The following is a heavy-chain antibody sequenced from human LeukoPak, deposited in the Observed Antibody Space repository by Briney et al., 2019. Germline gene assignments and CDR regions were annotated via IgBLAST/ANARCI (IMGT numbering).Heavy chain of an antibody. Sequence: SETLSLTCAVYGGSFSGYYWSWIRQPPGKGLEWIGEINHSGSTNYNPSLKSRVTISVDTSKNQFSLKLSSVTAADTAVYYCARGKGGYSSSTSCQYHYGMDVWGQGTTVTVSS. CDR2: INHSGST. CDR3: ARGKGGYSSSTSCQYHYGMDV. D-gene: IGHD2-2*01. V-gene: IGHV4-34*01. J-gene: IGHJ6*01. CDR1: GGSFSGYY.